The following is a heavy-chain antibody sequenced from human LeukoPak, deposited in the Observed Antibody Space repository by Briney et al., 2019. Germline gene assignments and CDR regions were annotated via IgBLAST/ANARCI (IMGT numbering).Heavy chain of an antibody. CDR3: ARDLISVYGGCIDY. V-gene: IGHV3-21*01. CDR2: ISSSSSYI. Sequence: GGSLTLSCAASGFTFSSYSMNWVRQAPGKGLEWVSSISSSSSYIYYADSLKRGFTISRDNAKNSLYLQMNSLRAEDTAVYYCARDLISVYGGCIDYWGQGTLVTVSS. J-gene: IGHJ4*02. CDR1: GFTFSSYS. D-gene: IGHD4-23*01.